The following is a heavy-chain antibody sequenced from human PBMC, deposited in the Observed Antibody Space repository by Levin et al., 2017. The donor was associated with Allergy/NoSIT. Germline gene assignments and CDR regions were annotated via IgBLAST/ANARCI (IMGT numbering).Heavy chain of an antibody. CDR1: GYTFTGYY. CDR3: ARDSHGSGSPDYFYMDG. CDR2: INPNSGGT. D-gene: IGHD3-10*01. V-gene: IGHV1-2*02. J-gene: IGHJ6*03. Sequence: GESLKISCKASGYTFTGYYMHWVRQAPGQGLEWMGWINPNSGGTNYAQKFQGSVTMTRDTSISTVYMELSRLRSDDTAVYYCARDSHGSGSPDYFYMDGWGKGTTVTVS.